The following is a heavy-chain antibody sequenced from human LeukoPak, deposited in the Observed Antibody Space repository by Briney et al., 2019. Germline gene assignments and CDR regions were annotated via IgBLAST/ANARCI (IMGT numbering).Heavy chain of an antibody. V-gene: IGHV3-30*18. CDR1: GFTFSSYG. Sequence: PGGSLRLSCAASGFTFSSYGMHWVRQAPGKGLEWVAVISYDGSNKYYADSVKGRFTISRDNSKNTLYLQMNSLRAEDTAVYYCAKDRRTTVTTYFDYWGQGTLVTVSS. CDR3: AKDRRTTVTTYFDY. J-gene: IGHJ4*02. D-gene: IGHD4-17*01. CDR2: ISYDGSNK.